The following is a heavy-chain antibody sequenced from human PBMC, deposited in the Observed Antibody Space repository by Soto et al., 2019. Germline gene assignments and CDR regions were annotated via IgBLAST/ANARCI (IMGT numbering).Heavy chain of an antibody. D-gene: IGHD3-3*01. V-gene: IGHV4-59*01. CDR3: ARVRSNLFDY. Sequence: NPSETLSLTCTASGDSISTFYWSWIRQPPGKGLEWIGYIHYSGSTNYNPSLKSQVIISVDTSKNQFSLKLSSVTAADTAVYFCARVRSNLFDYWGQGTLVTVSS. J-gene: IGHJ4*02. CDR2: IHYSGST. CDR1: GDSISTFY.